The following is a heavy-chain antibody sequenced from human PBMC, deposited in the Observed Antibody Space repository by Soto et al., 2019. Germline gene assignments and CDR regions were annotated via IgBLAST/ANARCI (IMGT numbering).Heavy chain of an antibody. CDR2: IIPIFGTA. CDR3: ASKYAFSRLGELSLPHYDAFDI. Sequence: ASVKVSCKASGGTFSSYAISWVRQAPGQGLEWMGGIIPIFGTANYAQKFQGRVTITADESTSTAYMELSSLRSEDTAVYYCASKYAFSRLGELSLPHYDAFDIWGQGTMVTVSS. V-gene: IGHV1-69*13. J-gene: IGHJ3*02. CDR1: GGTFSSYA. D-gene: IGHD3-16*02.